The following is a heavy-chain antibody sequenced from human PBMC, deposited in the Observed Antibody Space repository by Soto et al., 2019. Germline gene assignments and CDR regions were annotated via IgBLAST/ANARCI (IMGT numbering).Heavy chain of an antibody. CDR2: IYYSGST. J-gene: IGHJ5*02. V-gene: IGHV4-59*01. CDR1: GGSISSYY. D-gene: IGHD3-10*01. CDR3: ARTGVWFGEWFDP. Sequence: SETLSLTCTVSGGSISSYYWSWIRQPPGKGLEWIGYIYYSGSTNYNPSLKSRVTISVDTSKNQFSLKLSSVTAADTAVYYCARTGVWFGEWFDPWGQGTLVTVSS.